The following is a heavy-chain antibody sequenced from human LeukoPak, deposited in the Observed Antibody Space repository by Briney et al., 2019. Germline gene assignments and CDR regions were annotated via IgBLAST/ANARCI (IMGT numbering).Heavy chain of an antibody. V-gene: IGHV3-21*01. CDR1: RFTFSSYS. Sequence: GGCLRLSCAASRFTFSSYSMNWGRQAPGKGLEWVSSISSSSSYIYYADSVKGRFTISRDNAKNSLYLQMNSLRAEDTAVYYCARDLKGDACYYYYMDVWGKGTTVTVSS. J-gene: IGHJ6*03. CDR3: ARDLKGDACYYYYMDV. CDR2: ISSSSSYI.